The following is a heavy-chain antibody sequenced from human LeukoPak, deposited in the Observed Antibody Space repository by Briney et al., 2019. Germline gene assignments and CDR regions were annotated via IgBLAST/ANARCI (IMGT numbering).Heavy chain of an antibody. Sequence: PGRSLRLSCAASGFTLDDYAMHWVRQAPGKGLEWVSGISWNSGSLGYADSVKGRFTISRDNAKNSLYLQMNSLRAEDTALYYCATRYGGYGLRYWGQGTLVTVSS. V-gene: IGHV3-9*01. D-gene: IGHD4-17*01. J-gene: IGHJ4*02. CDR3: ATRYGGYGLRY. CDR1: GFTLDDYA. CDR2: ISWNSGSL.